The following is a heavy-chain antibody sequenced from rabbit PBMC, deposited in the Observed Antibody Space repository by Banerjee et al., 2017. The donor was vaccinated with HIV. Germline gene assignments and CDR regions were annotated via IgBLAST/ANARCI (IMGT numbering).Heavy chain of an antibody. Sequence: QEQLEESGGDLVKPEGSLTLTCTASGFSFSNKYVMCWVRQAPGKGLEWIACINTSSGYTFYASWAKGRFTITETSSTTMTLQMTSLTAADTATYFCARGGGYLRDFELWGPGTLVTVS. V-gene: IGHV1S45*01. CDR3: ARGGGYLRDFEL. D-gene: IGHD1-1*01. J-gene: IGHJ4*01. CDR1: GFSFSNKYV. CDR2: INTSSGYT.